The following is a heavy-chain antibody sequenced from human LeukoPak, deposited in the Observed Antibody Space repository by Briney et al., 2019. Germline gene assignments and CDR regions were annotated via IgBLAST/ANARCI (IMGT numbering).Heavy chain of an antibody. J-gene: IGHJ5*02. CDR2: ISSSGDTT. CDR1: GFTFSNAW. V-gene: IGHV3-64D*09. CDR3: VKSASSYGANWFDP. D-gene: IGHD5-18*01. Sequence: GGSLRLSCAASGFTFSNAWMSWVRQAPGKGLEYISSISSSGDTTYYADSVKGRFTISRDNSKNTLYLQMSSLRAEDTAVYYCVKSASSYGANWFDPWGQGTLVTVSS.